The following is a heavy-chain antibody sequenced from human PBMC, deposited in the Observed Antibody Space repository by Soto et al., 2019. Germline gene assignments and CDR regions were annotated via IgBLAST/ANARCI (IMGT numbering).Heavy chain of an antibody. CDR1: GYTFTSSG. D-gene: IGHD6-19*01. V-gene: IGHV1-18*01. Sequence: QVQLVQSGVEVKKPGASVKVSCEASGYTFTSSGISWVRQAPGQGLEWMGWISTYSGNTKYGQHLQGRVTLTTDTSTSTATTELRSLQPHATATYDCARDNWEWMVNDCGPGTLITVAS. CDR3: ARDNWEWMVND. J-gene: IGHJ4*02. CDR2: ISTYSGNT.